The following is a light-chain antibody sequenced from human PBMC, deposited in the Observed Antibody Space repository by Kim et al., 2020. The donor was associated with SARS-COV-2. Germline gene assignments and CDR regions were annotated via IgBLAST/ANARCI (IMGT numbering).Light chain of an antibody. CDR2: AAS. J-gene: IGKJ1*01. Sequence: AIQMTQSPSSLSASTGDRVTITCRASQAIRNELGWYQQKPGEAPKVLIYAASTLQSGVSSRFSGSGSGTDFTLTISSLQPEDFATYYCLQDSRYPRTFGQGTKVDIK. V-gene: IGKV1-6*01. CDR3: LQDSRYPRT. CDR1: QAIRNE.